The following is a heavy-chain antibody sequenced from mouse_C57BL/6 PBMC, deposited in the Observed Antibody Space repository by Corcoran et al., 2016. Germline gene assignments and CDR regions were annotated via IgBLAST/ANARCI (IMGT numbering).Heavy chain of an antibody. Sequence: EVQLQQSGPELVKPGASVKISCKASGYTFTDYYMNWVKQSHGKSLEWIGDINPNNGGTSYNQKFKGKATLTVDKSSSTAYMELRSLTSEDSAVYYCARTPFYYGNLFDYWGQGTTLTVSS. V-gene: IGHV1-26*01. J-gene: IGHJ2*01. CDR1: GYTFTDYY. CDR2: INPNNGGT. CDR3: ARTPFYYGNLFDY. D-gene: IGHD2-1*01.